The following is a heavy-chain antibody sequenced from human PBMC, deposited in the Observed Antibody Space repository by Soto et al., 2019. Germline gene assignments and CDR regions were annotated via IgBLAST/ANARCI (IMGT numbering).Heavy chain of an antibody. Sequence: KPSETLSLTCTVSGGSISNYYWSWIRQPAGKGLEWIGRIYTSGSTDYNPSLNSRVTISIDTSKNQFSLKVTSVTAADTAVYYCAGERREQIHSGYDIDYWGQGTLVPVSS. V-gene: IGHV4-4*07. J-gene: IGHJ4*02. CDR2: IYTSGST. CDR3: AGERREQIHSGYDIDY. D-gene: IGHD5-12*01. CDR1: GGSISNYY.